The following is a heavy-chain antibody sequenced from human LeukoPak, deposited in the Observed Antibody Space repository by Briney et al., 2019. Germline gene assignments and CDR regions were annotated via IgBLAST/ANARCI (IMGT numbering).Heavy chain of an antibody. CDR3: TLLHNGY. J-gene: IGHJ4*02. CDR1: GFTFSGSA. V-gene: IGHV3-73*01. Sequence: GGSLRLSCVASGFTFSGSAMQWVRRTPGKGLEWVGRIRSKVNSYATAYSSSVKGRFTVSRDDSKNTTYLQMNSLKAEDTAVYYCTLLHNGYWGQGTLVTVSS. CDR2: IRSKVNSYAT. D-gene: IGHD1-14*01.